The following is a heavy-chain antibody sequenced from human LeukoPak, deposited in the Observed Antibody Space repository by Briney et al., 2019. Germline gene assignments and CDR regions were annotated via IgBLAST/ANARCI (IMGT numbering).Heavy chain of an antibody. J-gene: IGHJ4*01. D-gene: IGHD3-9*01. CDR2: IYAGGST. CDR1: GFRVTNDY. Sequence: GGSRRLACAVSGFRVTNDYMNWVRQAPGEVLEWVSIIYAGGSTYYADSVKGRFTISRDSSNNTLFLQMSNLRADDSGLYYCATDIRSSPLGFWGHGTLVTVSS. V-gene: IGHV3-66*01. CDR3: ATDIRSSPLGF.